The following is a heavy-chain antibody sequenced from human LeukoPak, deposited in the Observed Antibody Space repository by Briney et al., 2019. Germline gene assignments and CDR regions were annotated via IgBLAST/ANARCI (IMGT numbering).Heavy chain of an antibody. D-gene: IGHD5-24*01. CDR2: ISGYQGST. V-gene: IGHV1-18*01. CDR3: ARSDLGTIPAGPFNY. Sequence: AASVKVSCKASGYTFTNYGITWVRQAPGQGLEWMGWISGYQGSTKYAQNFQGRVTMTIDTSTSTAYMDLRSLRSDDTAIYFCARSDLGTIPAGPFNYWGQGTLVAVSS. CDR1: GYTFTNYG. J-gene: IGHJ4*02.